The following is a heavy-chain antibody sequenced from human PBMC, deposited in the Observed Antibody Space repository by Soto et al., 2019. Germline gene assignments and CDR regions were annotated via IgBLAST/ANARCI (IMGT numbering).Heavy chain of an antibody. J-gene: IGHJ4*02. CDR1: GFTFTSSA. V-gene: IGHV1-58*01. Sequence: GASVKVSCKASGFTFTSSAVQWVRQARGQRLEWIGWIVVGSGNTNYAQKFQERVTITRDMSTSTAYMELSSLRSEDTAVYYCAADCSGGSCYSGLGYWGQGTLVTVSS. CDR3: AADCSGGSCYSGLGY. D-gene: IGHD2-15*01. CDR2: IVVGSGNT.